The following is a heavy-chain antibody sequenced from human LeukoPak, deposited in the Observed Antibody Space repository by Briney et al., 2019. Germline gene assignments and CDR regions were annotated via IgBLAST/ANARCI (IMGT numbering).Heavy chain of an antibody. Sequence: SETLSLTCTVSGGSISSYYWSWIRQPAGKGLEWIGRIYISGGTNYNPSFRSRVTMSIDTSKNQVSLKLSSVTAADAAVYYCARLGGYRSWSPNTFDYWGQGTLVTVSS. D-gene: IGHD6-13*01. CDR3: ARLGGYRSWSPNTFDY. V-gene: IGHV4-4*07. J-gene: IGHJ4*02. CDR2: IYISGGT. CDR1: GGSISSYY.